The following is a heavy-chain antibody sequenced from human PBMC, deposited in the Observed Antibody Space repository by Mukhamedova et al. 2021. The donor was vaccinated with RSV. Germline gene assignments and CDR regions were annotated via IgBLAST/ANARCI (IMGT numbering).Heavy chain of an antibody. CDR2: SDGSEN. D-gene: IGHD2-2*01. J-gene: IGHJ4*02. Sequence: SDGSENFYADSVKGRFTISRDNSRDTVYLQMNSLRAEDTAVYYCARDRATRSLDYWGQGTLVTVSS. CDR3: ARDRATRSLDY. V-gene: IGHV3-33*04.